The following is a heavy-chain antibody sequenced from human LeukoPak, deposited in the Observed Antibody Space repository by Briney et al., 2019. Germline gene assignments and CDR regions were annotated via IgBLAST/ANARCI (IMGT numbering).Heavy chain of an antibody. Sequence: SETLSLTCAVYGGSFSGYYWSWIRQPPGKGLEWIGEINHSGSTNYNPSLKSRVTISVDTSKNQFSLKLSSVTAADTAVYYCARGMYYYDSSGYYYPTSFDYWGQGTLVTVSS. J-gene: IGHJ4*02. CDR2: INHSGST. V-gene: IGHV4-34*01. CDR3: ARGMYYYDSSGYYYPTSFDY. CDR1: GGSFSGYY. D-gene: IGHD3-22*01.